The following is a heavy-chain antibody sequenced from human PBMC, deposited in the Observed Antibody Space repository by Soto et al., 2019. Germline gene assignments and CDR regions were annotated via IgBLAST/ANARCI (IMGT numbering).Heavy chain of an antibody. CDR2: IYYSGST. V-gene: IGHV4-39*01. Sequence: SETLSLTCTVSGGSISSSSYYWGWIRQPPGKGLEWIGSIYYSGSTYYNPSLKSRVTISVDTSKNQFSLKLSSVTAADTAVYYCARLLMTTASNYYYGMDVWGQGTTVTVSS. CDR1: GGSISSSSYY. J-gene: IGHJ6*02. CDR3: ARLLMTTASNYYYGMDV. D-gene: IGHD4-4*01.